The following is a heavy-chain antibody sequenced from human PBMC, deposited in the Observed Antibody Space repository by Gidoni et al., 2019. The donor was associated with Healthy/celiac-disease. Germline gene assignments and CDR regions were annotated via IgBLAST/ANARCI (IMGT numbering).Heavy chain of an antibody. CDR2: ISGSGGST. CDR3: AKGGKASSSWYLPHFDY. V-gene: IGHV3-23*01. CDR1: GFTFSSYA. J-gene: IGHJ4*02. Sequence: EVQLLESGGGLVQPGGSLRLSCAASGFTFSSYAMSWVRQAPGKGLGWVSAISGSGGSTYYADSVKGRFTISRDNSKNTLYLQMNSLRAEDTAVYYCAKGGKASSSWYLPHFDYWGQGTLVTVSS. D-gene: IGHD6-13*01.